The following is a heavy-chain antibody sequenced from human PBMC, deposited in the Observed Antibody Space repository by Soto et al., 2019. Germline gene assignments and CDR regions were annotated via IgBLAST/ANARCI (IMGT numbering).Heavy chain of an antibody. D-gene: IGHD3-9*01. CDR3: ARWRYFYCLLSRRAYFDY. J-gene: IGHJ4*02. Sequence: QVQLQQWGAGLLKPSETLSLTCAVYGGSFSGYYWSWIRQPPGKGQEWIGEINHNGSTNYNHTLRSQVTISVDTCKTQFFLTLSTVTAADTAVYYCARWRYFYCLLSRRAYFDYWGQGTLVTVSS. V-gene: IGHV4-34*01. CDR2: INHNGST. CDR1: GGSFSGYY.